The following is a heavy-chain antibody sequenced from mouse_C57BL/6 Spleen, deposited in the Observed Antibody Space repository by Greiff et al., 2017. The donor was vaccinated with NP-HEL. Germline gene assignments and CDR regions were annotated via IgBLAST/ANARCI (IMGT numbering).Heavy chain of an antibody. CDR1: GYTFTSYW. Sequence: QVQLQQPGAELVKPGASVKLSCKASGYTFTSYWMHWVKQRPGQGLEWIGMIHPNSGSTNYNEKFKSKATLTVDKSSSTAYMQLSSLTSEDSAVYYCARGNYDYDDWYFDVWGTGTTVTVSS. J-gene: IGHJ1*03. D-gene: IGHD2-4*01. CDR2: IHPNSGST. V-gene: IGHV1-64*01. CDR3: ARGNYDYDDWYFDV.